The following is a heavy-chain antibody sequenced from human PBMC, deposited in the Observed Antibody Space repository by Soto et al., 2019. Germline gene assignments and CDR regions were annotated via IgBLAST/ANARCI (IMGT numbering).Heavy chain of an antibody. CDR2: VNDRGDAT. Sequence: GGSLRLSCAASAFTFSTYAMSWIRQAPGTGLEWVSTVNDRGDATYYADSVQGRFTISRDNPRNTLSLQMNSLRAEDTATYYCAKARCSGNSCYVPDYWGHGSLVTVSS. J-gene: IGHJ4*01. CDR1: AFTFSTYA. V-gene: IGHV3-23*01. CDR3: AKARCSGNSCYVPDY. D-gene: IGHD3-22*01.